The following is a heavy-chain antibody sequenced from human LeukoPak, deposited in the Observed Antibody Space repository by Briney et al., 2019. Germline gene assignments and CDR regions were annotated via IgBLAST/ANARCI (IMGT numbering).Heavy chain of an antibody. J-gene: IGHJ4*02. CDR1: GFTFSSYA. V-gene: IGHV3-23*01. CDR2: ISGSGGST. D-gene: IGHD3-9*01. Sequence: PGGSLRLPCAASGFTFSSYAMSWVRQAPGKGLEWVSAISGSGGSTYYADSVKGRFTISRDNSKNTLYLQMNSLRAEDTAVYYCAKSPEYYDILTGYPDYWGQGTLVTVSS. CDR3: AKSPEYYDILTGYPDY.